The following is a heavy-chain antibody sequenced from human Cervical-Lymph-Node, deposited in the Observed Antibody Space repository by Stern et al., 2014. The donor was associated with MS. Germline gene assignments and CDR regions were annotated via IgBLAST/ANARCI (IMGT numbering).Heavy chain of an antibody. CDR1: GDSISNDDW. CDR2: VYHTGSA. Sequence: VQLVESGPGLVRPSGTLSLTCAVSGDSISNDDWWSWVRQPPGKGLEWIGEVYHTGSANYDPSLKVRVTIAVDKSKTQFSLRLTSMTAADTAVYYCARDQGFQLMNSWGQGTLVIVSS. J-gene: IGHJ4*02. CDR3: ARDQGFQLMNS. V-gene: IGHV4-4*02. D-gene: IGHD2-2*01.